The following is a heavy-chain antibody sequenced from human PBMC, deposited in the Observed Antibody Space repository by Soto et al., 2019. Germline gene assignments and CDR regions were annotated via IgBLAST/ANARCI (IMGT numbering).Heavy chain of an antibody. V-gene: IGHV1-69*13. J-gene: IGHJ5*02. D-gene: IGHD3-22*01. Sequence: SVKVSCKASGGTFSSYAISWVRQAPGQGLEWMGGIIPIFGTANYAQKFQGRVTITADESTSTAYMELSSLRSEDTAVYYCARNRPRDYYDAKKNWFDPWGQGTLVTVAS. CDR3: ARNRPRDYYDAKKNWFDP. CDR2: IIPIFGTA. CDR1: GGTFSSYA.